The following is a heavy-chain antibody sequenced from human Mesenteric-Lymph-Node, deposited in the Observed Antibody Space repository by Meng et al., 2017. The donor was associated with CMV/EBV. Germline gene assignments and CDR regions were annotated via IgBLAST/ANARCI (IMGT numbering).Heavy chain of an antibody. CDR2: IYYSGST. D-gene: IGHD2-2*02. Sequence: SETLSLTCTVSGGSISSSSYYWGWIRQPPGKGLEWIGSIYYSGSTYYNPSLKSRVTISVDTSKNQFSRKLSSVTAADTAVYYCARQGDFAAIDYWGQGTLVTVSS. J-gene: IGHJ4*02. V-gene: IGHV4-39*01. CDR3: ARQGDFAAIDY. CDR1: GGSISSSSYY.